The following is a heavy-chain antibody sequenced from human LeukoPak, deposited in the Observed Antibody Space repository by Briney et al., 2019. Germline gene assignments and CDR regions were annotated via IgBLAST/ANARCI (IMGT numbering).Heavy chain of an antibody. CDR2: FDPEDGET. D-gene: IGHD2-21*01. V-gene: IGHV1-24*01. J-gene: IGHJ6*04. Sequence: ASVKVSCKVSGYTLTGLSMHWVRQAPGKGLEWMGGFDPEDGETIYAQKFQGRVTMTEDTSTDTAYMELSSLRPEDTAVYYCATRVANYYYGMDVWGKGTTVTVSS. CDR3: ATRVANYYYGMDV. CDR1: GYTLTGLS.